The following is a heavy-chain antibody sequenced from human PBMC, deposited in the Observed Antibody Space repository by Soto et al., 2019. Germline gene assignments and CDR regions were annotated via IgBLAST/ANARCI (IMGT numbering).Heavy chain of an antibody. J-gene: IGHJ4*02. D-gene: IGHD6-6*01. Sequence: VQLLESGGGLVQPGGSLRLSCAASGFTFSSYAMSWVRQAPGKGLEWVSAIGGSGGSTYYADSVKGRFTISRDNPKNALYLQMNSLRAEDTAVYYCAKTSCIAARPCYLDYWGQGTLVTVSS. V-gene: IGHV3-23*01. CDR2: IGGSGGST. CDR1: GFTFSSYA. CDR3: AKTSCIAARPCYLDY.